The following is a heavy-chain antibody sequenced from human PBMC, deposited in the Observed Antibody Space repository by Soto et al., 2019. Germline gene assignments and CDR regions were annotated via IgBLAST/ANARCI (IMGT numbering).Heavy chain of an antibody. CDR1: GYTFASYG. D-gene: IGHD6-19*01. Sequence: ASVKVSCKASGYTFASYGISWVRQAPGQGLEWMGWISAYNGNTNYAQKLQGRVTMTTDTSTSTAYMELRSLRSDDTGVYYCARDTQYSSGWAYYYYGMDVWGQGTTVTVSS. J-gene: IGHJ6*02. CDR2: ISAYNGNT. V-gene: IGHV1-18*04. CDR3: ARDTQYSSGWAYYYYGMDV.